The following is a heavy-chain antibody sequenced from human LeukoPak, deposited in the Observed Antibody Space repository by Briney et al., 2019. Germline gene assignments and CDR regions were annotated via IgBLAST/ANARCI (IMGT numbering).Heavy chain of an antibody. V-gene: IGHV4-38-2*01. Sequence: SETLSLTCAVSGYSISGGYYWGWIRQPPGKGLEWIGSIYHSGSTYYNPSLKSRVTISVDTSKNQFSLKLSSVTAADTAVYYCARLSGESLPMDVWGKGTTVTVSS. D-gene: IGHD3-10*01. CDR2: IYHSGST. CDR1: GYSISGGYY. J-gene: IGHJ6*03. CDR3: ARLSGESLPMDV.